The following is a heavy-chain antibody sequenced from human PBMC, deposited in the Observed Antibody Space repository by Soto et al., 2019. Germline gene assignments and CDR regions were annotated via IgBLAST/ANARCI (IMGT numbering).Heavy chain of an antibody. J-gene: IGHJ6*02. CDR3: ARDGGEIIPAAIGGGYGMDV. D-gene: IGHD2-2*01. CDR1: GFTFSDYY. Sequence: QVQLVESGGGLVKPGGSLRLSCAASGFTFSDYYMSWIRQAPGKGLGWVSYISGRNTYTNYADSVKGRFTVSRDNDKNSLFLEMNSLRVEDTAVYYCARDGGEIIPAAIGGGYGMDVWGQGTTVIVSS. CDR2: ISGRNTYT. V-gene: IGHV3-11*06.